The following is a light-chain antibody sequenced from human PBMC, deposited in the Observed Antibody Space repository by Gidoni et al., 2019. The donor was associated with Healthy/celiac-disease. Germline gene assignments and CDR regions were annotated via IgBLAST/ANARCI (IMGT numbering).Light chain of an antibody. Sequence: EIVLTQSQATLALSPGEIATLPCRASQSVSSYLAWYQQKPGQAPRLLIFDASNRATGIPARLSGSGSGTDFTLTISSLEPEDFAVYYCQQRSNWLWTFGQGTKVEIK. CDR1: QSVSSY. J-gene: IGKJ1*01. CDR3: QQRSNWLWT. V-gene: IGKV3-11*01. CDR2: DAS.